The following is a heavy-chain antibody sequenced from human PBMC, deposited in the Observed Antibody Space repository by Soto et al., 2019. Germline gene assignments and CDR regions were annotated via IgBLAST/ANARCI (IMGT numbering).Heavy chain of an antibody. V-gene: IGHV1-58*01. J-gene: IGHJ3*01. D-gene: IGHD2-21*02. CDR1: GFTFTNSA. CDR2: IIVASGRT. Sequence: SVKASCKTSGFTFTNSAVQWVRQARGQRLEWIGWIIVASGRTNYAREVQERVTISRDTSTATAYMELSGLRSEDTAVYYCVAELYSGGGCCSFDFWGQGTMVTVSS. CDR3: VAELYSGGGCCSFDF.